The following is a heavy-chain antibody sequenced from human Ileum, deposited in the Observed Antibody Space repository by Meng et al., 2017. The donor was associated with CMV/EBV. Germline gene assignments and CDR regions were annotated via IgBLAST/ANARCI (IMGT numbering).Heavy chain of an antibody. Sequence: SGYPFISYDIHWVRQAPGQGLEWLGWMNPNNGYTDIAQKFQGRVSITRNTATRTVYMQLSSLSSEDTAMYYCVRGKSGGGYDFTFDSWGQGTLVTVSS. CDR3: VRGKSGGGYDFTFDS. V-gene: IGHV1-8*03. J-gene: IGHJ5*01. CDR2: MNPNNGYT. D-gene: IGHD5-12*01. CDR1: GYPFISYD.